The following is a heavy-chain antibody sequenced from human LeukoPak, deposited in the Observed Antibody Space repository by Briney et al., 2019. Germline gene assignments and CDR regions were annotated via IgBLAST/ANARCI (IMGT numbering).Heavy chain of an antibody. V-gene: IGHV3-30*03. Sequence: GGSLRLSCATSGFTFSPYPMHWVRQAPGKGLEWVAVIAYDGGNIFYAPSVRGRFTISRDNSRGTLSLQMNSLKVEDTALYHCVRDPSARFYFDYWGQGTLVTVSS. CDR3: VRDPSARFYFDY. D-gene: IGHD6-6*01. CDR1: GFTFSPYP. CDR2: IAYDGGNI. J-gene: IGHJ4*02.